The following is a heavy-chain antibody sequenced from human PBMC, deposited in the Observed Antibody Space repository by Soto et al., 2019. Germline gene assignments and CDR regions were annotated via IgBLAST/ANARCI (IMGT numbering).Heavy chain of an antibody. CDR3: ARDREQLVRDYYYGMDV. D-gene: IGHD6-6*01. V-gene: IGHV1-46*01. J-gene: IGHJ6*02. Sequence: ASVKVSCKASGYTFTSYYMHWVRQAPGQGLEWMGIINPSGGSTSYAQKFQGRVTMTRDTSTSTVYMELSSLRSEDTAVYYCARDREQLVRDYYYGMDVWGQGTTVTVSS. CDR1: GYTFTSYY. CDR2: INPSGGST.